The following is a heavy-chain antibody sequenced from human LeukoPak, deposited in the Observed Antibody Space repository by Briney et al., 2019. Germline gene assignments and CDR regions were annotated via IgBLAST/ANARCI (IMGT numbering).Heavy chain of an antibody. D-gene: IGHD5-24*01. CDR3: ARVALGRRWLPSSYYYGMDV. V-gene: IGHV1-69*13. J-gene: IGHJ6*02. CDR1: GYTFTSYY. CDR2: IIPIFGTA. Sequence: SVKVSCKASGYTFTSYYMHWVRQAPGQGLEWMGGIIPIFGTADYAPKFQGRITITADESTSTAYVELSNLRSEDTAVYYCARVALGRRWLPSSYYYGMDVWGQGTTVTVSS.